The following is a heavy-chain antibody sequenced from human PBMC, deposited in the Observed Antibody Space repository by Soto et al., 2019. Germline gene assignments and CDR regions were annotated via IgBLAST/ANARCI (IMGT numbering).Heavy chain of an antibody. D-gene: IGHD6-13*01. CDR3: TLRQDSSRGPIY. V-gene: IGHV2-5*01. J-gene: IGHJ4*02. Sequence: QITLKESGPTLVKPTETLTLTCSVSGFSLSTSGRTLGWIRQPPGKAPVWLALGGQYSPSLQSRVTFTKDTSKNQVVLTLTDMDPADTATYYCTLRQDSSRGPIYWGQGILVTVSS. CDR2: GG. CDR1: GFSLSTSGRT.